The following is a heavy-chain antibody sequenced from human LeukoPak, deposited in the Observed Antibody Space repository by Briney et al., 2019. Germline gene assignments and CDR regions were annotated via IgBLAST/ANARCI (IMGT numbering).Heavy chain of an antibody. CDR2: MNPNSGNT. CDR1: GYTFTRYG. Sequence: ASVKVSCKASGYTFTRYGMSWVRQAPGQGLEWMGWMNPNSGNTGYAQKFQGRVTITRNTSISTAYMELSSLRSEDTAVYYCTKASLAFGTKYFDPWGQGTLVTVSS. CDR3: TKASLAFGTKYFDP. V-gene: IGHV1-8*03. J-gene: IGHJ5*02. D-gene: IGHD3-10*01.